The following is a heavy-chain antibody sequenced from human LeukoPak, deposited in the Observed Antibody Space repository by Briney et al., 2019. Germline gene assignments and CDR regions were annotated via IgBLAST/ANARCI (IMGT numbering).Heavy chain of an antibody. J-gene: IGHJ4*02. CDR1: GFTFSSYA. CDR2: ISYDGSNK. Sequence: PGGSLRLSCAASGFTFSSYAMRWVRQAPGKGLEWVAVISYDGSNKYYADSVKGRFTISRDNSKNTLYLQMNSLRAEDTAVYYCARDFVAAHIYWGQGTLVTVSS. V-gene: IGHV3-30*04. D-gene: IGHD6-19*01. CDR3: ARDFVAAHIY.